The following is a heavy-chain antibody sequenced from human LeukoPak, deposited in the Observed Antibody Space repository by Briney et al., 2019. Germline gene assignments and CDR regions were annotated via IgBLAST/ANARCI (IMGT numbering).Heavy chain of an antibody. CDR2: IWHDGSNT. Sequence: GGSLRLSCAASGFTFSDYGMHWVRQAPGKGLEWVALIWHDGSNTYYADSVKGRLTISRDNSKNTLYLQLNSLRVEDTAVYYCASGSYYYDSSGYYNDFDYWGQGTLVTVSS. J-gene: IGHJ4*02. CDR1: GFTFSDYG. D-gene: IGHD3-22*01. V-gene: IGHV3-33*01. CDR3: ASGSYYYDSSGYYNDFDY.